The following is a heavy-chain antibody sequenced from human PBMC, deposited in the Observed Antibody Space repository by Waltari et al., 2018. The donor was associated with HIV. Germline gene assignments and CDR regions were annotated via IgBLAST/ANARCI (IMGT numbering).Heavy chain of an antibody. CDR3: AKDLWDLTVIRGAFWFDP. Sequence: EVRLFESGGVLVQPGGSLRLSCAASGFAFSNYAMTLVRQAPGQGVQWVATISSNGITAYHADSVKGRLTISRDNSKNRLSLQMKSLRVEDTALDFCAKDLWDLTVIRGAFWFDPWGQGTLVTVSS. V-gene: IGHV3-23*01. CDR2: ISSNGITA. D-gene: IGHD1-20*01. CDR1: GFAFSNYA. J-gene: IGHJ5*02.